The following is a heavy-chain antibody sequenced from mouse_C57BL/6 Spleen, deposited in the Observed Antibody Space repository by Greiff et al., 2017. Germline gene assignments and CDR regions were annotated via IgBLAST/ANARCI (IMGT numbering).Heavy chain of an antibody. D-gene: IGHD1-1*01. V-gene: IGHV1-80*01. CDR1: GYAFSSYW. J-gene: IGHJ2*01. CDR3: AKEGATVAFDY. Sequence: VQLQQSGAELVKPGASVKISCKASGYAFSSYWMNWVKQRPGKGLEWIGQIYPGDGATNYNGKFKGKATLTADKSSSTAYMQLSSLTSEDSAVYFCAKEGATVAFDYWGQGTTLTVSS. CDR2: IYPGDGAT.